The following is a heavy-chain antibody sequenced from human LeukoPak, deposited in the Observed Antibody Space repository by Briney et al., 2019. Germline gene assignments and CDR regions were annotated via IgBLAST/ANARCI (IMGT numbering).Heavy chain of an antibody. J-gene: IGHJ4*02. V-gene: IGHV3-48*01. CDR3: ARDSLVFGVVTTFDY. Sequence: GGSLRLSCAASGFTFSRFNMNWLRQAPGKGLEWLSYISTTGTIYYAESVKGRFSTSRDNAKNSLYLQMNSLRPEDTAVYYCARDSLVFGVVTTFDYWGQGTLVTVSS. CDR2: ISTTGTI. CDR1: GFTFSRFN. D-gene: IGHD3-3*01.